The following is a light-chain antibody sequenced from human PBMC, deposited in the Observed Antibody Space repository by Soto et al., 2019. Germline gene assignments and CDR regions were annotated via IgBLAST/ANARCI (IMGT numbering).Light chain of an antibody. CDR2: GAS. CDR3: QQGST. Sequence: EIVLTQSPGTLSLSPGERATLSCRASQSVSSSYLAWYQQKPGQAPRLLIYGASSSATGIPDRFSGSGSGTDFTLTISRLEPGDFAVYYCQQGSTFGQGTKLEIK. V-gene: IGKV3-20*01. CDR1: QSVSSSY. J-gene: IGKJ2*01.